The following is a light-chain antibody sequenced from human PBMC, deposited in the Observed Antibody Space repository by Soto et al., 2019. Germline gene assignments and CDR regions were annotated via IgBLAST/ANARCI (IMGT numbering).Light chain of an antibody. CDR3: MQGTHWPPYT. Sequence: DVVMTQSPLSLPVTLGQPASISCRSSQSLAYSDGNTYLIWFQQRPGQSPRRLISKVSNRDSGVPDRFSGSGSGTDFTLKISRVEAEDVGVYYCMQGTHWPPYTFGQGTKLEIK. CDR1: QSLAYSDGNTY. J-gene: IGKJ2*01. V-gene: IGKV2-30*01. CDR2: KVS.